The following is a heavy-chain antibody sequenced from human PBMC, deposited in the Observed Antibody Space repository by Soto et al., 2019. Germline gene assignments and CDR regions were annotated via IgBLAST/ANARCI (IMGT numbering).Heavy chain of an antibody. J-gene: IGHJ4*02. Sequence: SETLSLTCAVYGGSFSGYYWSWIRQPPGKGLEWIGEINHSGSTNYNPSLKSRVTISVDTSKNQFSLKLSSVTAADTAVYYCARVSGLWFVESPFDYWGQGTLVTVSS. V-gene: IGHV4-34*01. D-gene: IGHD3-10*01. CDR1: GGSFSGYY. CDR2: INHSGST. CDR3: ARVSGLWFVESPFDY.